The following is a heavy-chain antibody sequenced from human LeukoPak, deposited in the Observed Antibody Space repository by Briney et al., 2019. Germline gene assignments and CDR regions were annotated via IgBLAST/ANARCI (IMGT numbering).Heavy chain of an antibody. CDR1: GFTFSTYA. Sequence: GGSLRLSCAASGFTFSTYAMHWVRQAPGKGLEWVAAISYDGPNKRYADSVKGRFTVSRDNSKNTLYLQMNSLRAEDTAVYYCARGVRIAVAGYIDYWGQGTLVTVSS. D-gene: IGHD6-19*01. CDR3: ARGVRIAVAGYIDY. V-gene: IGHV3-30*04. J-gene: IGHJ4*02. CDR2: ISYDGPNK.